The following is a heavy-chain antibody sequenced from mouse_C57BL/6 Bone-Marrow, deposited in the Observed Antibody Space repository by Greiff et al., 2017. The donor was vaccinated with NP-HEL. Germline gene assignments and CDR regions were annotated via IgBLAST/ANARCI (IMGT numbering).Heavy chain of an antibody. Sequence: VQLKQSGAELVRPGASVKLSCTASGFNIKDDYMHWVKQRPEQGLEWIGWIDPENGDTEYASKFQGKATITADTSSNTAYLQLSSLTSEDTAVYYCTTPYGSGYWGQGTTLTVSS. J-gene: IGHJ2*01. CDR1: GFNIKDDY. CDR3: TTPYGSGY. CDR2: IDPENGDT. D-gene: IGHD1-1*01. V-gene: IGHV14-4*01.